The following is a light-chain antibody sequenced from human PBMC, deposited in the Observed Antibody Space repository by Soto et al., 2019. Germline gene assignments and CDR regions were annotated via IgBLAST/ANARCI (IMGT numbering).Light chain of an antibody. CDR1: QGLNSW. J-gene: IGKJ1*01. Sequence: DIQMTQSPSSVSASVGDRVTITCRASQGLNSWLTWYQQKPGRAPKLLIYAASNLQSGVPSRFSGSGSGTEFTLTISSLQPDDFATYYCQQYNSYSFGQGTKVEIK. CDR2: AAS. V-gene: IGKV1D-16*01. CDR3: QQYNSYS.